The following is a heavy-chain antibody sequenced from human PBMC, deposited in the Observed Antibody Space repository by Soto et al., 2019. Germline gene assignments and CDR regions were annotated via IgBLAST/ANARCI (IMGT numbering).Heavy chain of an antibody. CDR1: GYTFTSYG. J-gene: IGHJ4*02. D-gene: IGHD6-19*01. Sequence: QVQLVQSGAEVKKPGASVKVSCKASGYTFTSYGISWVRQAPGQGLEWMGWISAYNGNTNYAQKLQGRVTMTTDTSRSTADMELGSLRSDDTAVYSWASVAAVALFDYGGKGPLVTVSS. V-gene: IGHV1-18*01. CDR3: ASVAAVALFDY. CDR2: ISAYNGNT.